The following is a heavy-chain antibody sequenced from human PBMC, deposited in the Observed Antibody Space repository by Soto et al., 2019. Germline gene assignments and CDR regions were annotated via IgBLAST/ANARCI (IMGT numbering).Heavy chain of an antibody. V-gene: IGHV1-18*01. CDR3: ARTLPPIDY. J-gene: IGHJ4*02. CDR1: GYTFTSYG. D-gene: IGHD1-26*01. CDR2: ISAYNGNT. Sequence: QVQLVQSGAEVKKPGASVKVSCKASGYTFTSYGISWVRQAPGQGLEWMGWISAYNGNTHYAQKLQGRATMTTDTSTSTAYSERSILRSEVTAVYYWARTLPPIDYWGQGTLVTVSS.